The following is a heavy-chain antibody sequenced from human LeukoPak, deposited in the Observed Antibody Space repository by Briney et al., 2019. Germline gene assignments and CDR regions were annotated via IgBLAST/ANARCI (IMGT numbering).Heavy chain of an antibody. CDR3: ARDLRPQYYYGSGTDNWFDP. Sequence: SETLSLTCTVSGGSISSYYWSWIRQPAGKGLEWIGRIYTSGSNNYNPSLKSRVTMSVDTSKNQFSLKLSSVTAADTAVYYCARDLRPQYYYGSGTDNWFDPWGQGTLVTVSS. CDR2: IYTSGSN. D-gene: IGHD3-10*01. CDR1: GGSISSYY. J-gene: IGHJ5*02. V-gene: IGHV4-4*07.